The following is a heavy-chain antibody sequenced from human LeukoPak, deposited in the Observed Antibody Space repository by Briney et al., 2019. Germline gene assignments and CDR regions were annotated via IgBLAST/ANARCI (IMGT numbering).Heavy chain of an antibody. CDR1: GFTFSSYA. CDR2: ISGSGGST. J-gene: IGHJ6*02. Sequence: GASLRLSCAASGFTFSSYAMSWVRQAPGKGLEWVSVISGSGGSTYYADSVKGRFTISRDNSKNTLYLQMNSLRAEDTAVYYCAKGPGPAGGTGYGMDVGGQGTTVTVSS. CDR3: AKGPGPAGGTGYGMDV. V-gene: IGHV3-23*01. D-gene: IGHD1-14*01.